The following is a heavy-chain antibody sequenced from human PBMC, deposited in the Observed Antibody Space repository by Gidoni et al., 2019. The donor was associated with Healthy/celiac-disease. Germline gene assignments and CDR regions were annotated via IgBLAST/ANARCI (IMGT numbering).Heavy chain of an antibody. CDR2: ISWNSGSI. CDR3: AKDIGYSYAFDP. CDR1: GFTFDDYA. D-gene: IGHD5-18*01. J-gene: IGHJ5*02. Sequence: EVQLVESGGGLVQPGRSLSLSCAASGFTFDDYAMHWVRQAPGKGLEWVSGISWNSGSIGYADSVKGRFTISRDNAKNSLYLQMNSLRAEDTALYYCAKDIGYSYAFDPWGQGTLVTVSS. V-gene: IGHV3-9*01.